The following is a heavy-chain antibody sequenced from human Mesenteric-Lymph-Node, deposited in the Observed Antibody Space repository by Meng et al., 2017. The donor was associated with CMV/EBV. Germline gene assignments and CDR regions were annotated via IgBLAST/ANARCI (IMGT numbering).Heavy chain of an antibody. J-gene: IGHJ4*02. CDR2: VFHSGST. V-gene: IGHV4-4*02. CDR1: GGSLSSSNW. Sequence: LSLTCAVSGGSLSSSNWWSWVRQPPGKGLEWFGEVFHSGSTNSNPSLKSRVTISVDKSKNQFSLNLISVTAADTAVYYCARERSHSDWGQGTLVTVSS. CDR3: ARERSHSD.